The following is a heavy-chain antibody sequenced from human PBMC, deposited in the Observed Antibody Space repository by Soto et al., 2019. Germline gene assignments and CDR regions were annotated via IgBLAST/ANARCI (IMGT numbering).Heavy chain of an antibody. D-gene: IGHD6-19*01. Sequence: DVQLVESGGGLVQSGGSLRLSCAASGFTFSSHWMHWVRQAPGKGLVWVSRINDDESDTTYADSVKGRFTISRDNAKNTLYLQMYSLRAEDTAVYYCARDPSLGALAGTELDYWGQGTLVIVSS. V-gene: IGHV3-74*01. J-gene: IGHJ4*02. CDR1: GFTFSSHW. CDR3: ARDPSLGALAGTELDY. CDR2: INDDESDT.